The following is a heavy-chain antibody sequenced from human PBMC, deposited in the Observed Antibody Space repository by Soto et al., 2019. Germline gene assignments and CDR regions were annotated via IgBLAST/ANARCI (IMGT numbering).Heavy chain of an antibody. J-gene: IGHJ6*02. CDR1: GYTFTSYY. V-gene: IGHV1-46*01. Sequence: ASVKVSCKASGYTFTSYYMHWVRQAPGQGLELMGIINPSGGSTSYAQKFQGRVTMTRDTSTSTVYMELSSLRSEDTAVYYCARDPPNCSSTSCYAFHGMDVWGQGTTVTVYS. CDR3: ARDPPNCSSTSCYAFHGMDV. D-gene: IGHD2-2*01. CDR2: INPSGGST.